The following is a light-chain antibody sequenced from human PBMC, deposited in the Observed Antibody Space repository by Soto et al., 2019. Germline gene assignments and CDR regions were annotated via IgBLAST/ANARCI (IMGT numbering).Light chain of an antibody. J-gene: IGKJ1*01. CDR2: GAS. CDR1: QSVSSSY. Sequence: EIVLTQSPGTLSLSPGERATLSCRASQSVSSSYLAWYQQKPGQAPRLLIYGASSRATGSPDRFSGSGSGTDFTRTISRLETEDFAVYYCQQYGSSPPWTFGQGTKVEIK. V-gene: IGKV3-20*01. CDR3: QQYGSSPPWT.